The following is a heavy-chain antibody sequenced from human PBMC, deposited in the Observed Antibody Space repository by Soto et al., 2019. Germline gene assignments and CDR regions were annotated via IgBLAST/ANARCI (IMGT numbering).Heavy chain of an antibody. D-gene: IGHD4-17*01. CDR2: IYYSGST. V-gene: IGHV4-31*03. CDR3: ARSLVGTTVTEDWYFDL. Sequence: PSETLSLTCTVSGGSISSGGYYRSWIRQHPGKGLEWIGYIYYSGSTYYNPSLKSRVTISVDTSKNQFSLKLSSVTAADTAVYYRARSLVGTTVTEDWYFDLWGRGTLVTVSS. J-gene: IGHJ2*01. CDR1: GGSISSGGYY.